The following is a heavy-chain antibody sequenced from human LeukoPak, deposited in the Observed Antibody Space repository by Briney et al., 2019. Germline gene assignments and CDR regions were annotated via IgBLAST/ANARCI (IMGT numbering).Heavy chain of an antibody. V-gene: IGHV3-66*01. CDR3: ARDSQRSGTYDY. CDR2: IYSGGST. Sequence: GGSLRLSCAASGFTVSSNYMSWVRQAPGKGPEWVSVIYSGGSTYYADSVKGRFTISRDDSKNTLYLQMNSLRAEDTAVYYCARDSQRSGTYDYWGQGTLVTVSS. J-gene: IGHJ4*02. CDR1: GFTVSSNY. D-gene: IGHD1-26*01.